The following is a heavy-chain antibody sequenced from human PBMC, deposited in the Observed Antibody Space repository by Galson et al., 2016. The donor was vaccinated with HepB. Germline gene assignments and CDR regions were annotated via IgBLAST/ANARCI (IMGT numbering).Heavy chain of an antibody. J-gene: IGHJ6*02. D-gene: IGHD5-12*01. Sequence: SLRLSCAASGFTFTSYAFHWVRQAPGKGLQWMSVISYDGTNKYYADSVKGRFTISRDNSKETVYLQMNSLRLEDTAVYFCARDSGSGENSGYYYLYNGLDVWGQGTAVTVS. V-gene: IGHV3-30*04. CDR3: ARDSGSGENSGYYYLYNGLDV. CDR1: GFTFTSYA. CDR2: ISYDGTNK.